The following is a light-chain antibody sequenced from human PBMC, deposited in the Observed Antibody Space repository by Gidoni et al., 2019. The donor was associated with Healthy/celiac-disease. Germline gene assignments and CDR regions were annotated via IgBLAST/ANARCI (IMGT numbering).Light chain of an antibody. J-gene: IGKJ2*01. V-gene: IGKV1-17*01. Sequence: IQMTQSPSSLSASVGDRVTITCRASQGVRKDVSWYQQIPGRAPKRRIYAASTLHRGVPSRFSGSGFGTELTLTIRRLQPEEFAMYYCLQNNTDPPYTFXQXTKLEIK. CDR3: LQNNTDPPYT. CDR2: AAS. CDR1: QGVRKD.